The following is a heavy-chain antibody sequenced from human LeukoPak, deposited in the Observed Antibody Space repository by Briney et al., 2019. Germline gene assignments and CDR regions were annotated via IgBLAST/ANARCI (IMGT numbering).Heavy chain of an antibody. Sequence: GGSLRLSCAASGFTVSSNYMSWVRQAPGKGLEWVSVIYSGGSTYYADSVKGRFTISRDNSKNTLYLQMNSLRAEDTAVYYCARGVWALVPAAIRGYYYYYMDVWGKGTTVTVSS. CDR1: GFTVSSNY. V-gene: IGHV3-53*01. J-gene: IGHJ6*03. D-gene: IGHD2-2*02. CDR2: IYSGGST. CDR3: ARGVWALVPAAIRGYYYYYMDV.